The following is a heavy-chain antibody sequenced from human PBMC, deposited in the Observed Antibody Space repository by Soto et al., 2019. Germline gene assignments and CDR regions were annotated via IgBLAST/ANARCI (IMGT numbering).Heavy chain of an antibody. CDR3: TRIAAYYYYGMDV. CDR2: IKSKSNGGTT. Sequence: LRLSCAASGFTFRNTWMSWVRQAPGKGLEWVGRIKSKSNGGTTDYAAPVKGRFTISRDDSKNTLYLQMNSLKIEDTAVYYCTRIAAYYYYGMDVWGQGTTVTVSS. V-gene: IGHV3-15*01. CDR1: GFTFRNTW. D-gene: IGHD6-25*01. J-gene: IGHJ6*02.